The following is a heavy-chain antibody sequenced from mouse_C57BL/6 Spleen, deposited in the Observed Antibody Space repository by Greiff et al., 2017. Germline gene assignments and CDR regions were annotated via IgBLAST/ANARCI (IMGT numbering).Heavy chain of an antibody. J-gene: IGHJ2*01. CDR2: IYPGDGDT. CDR1: GYAFSSYW. D-gene: IGHD1-1*01. V-gene: IGHV1-80*01. CDR3: ERGEGRLRRGGGDY. Sequence: QVQLKQSGAELVKPGASVKISCKASGYAFSSYWMNWVKQRPGKGLEWIGQIYPGDGDTNYNGKFKGKATLTADKSSSTAYMQLSSLTSEDSAVYVCERGEGRLRRGGGDYWGQGTTLTVSS.